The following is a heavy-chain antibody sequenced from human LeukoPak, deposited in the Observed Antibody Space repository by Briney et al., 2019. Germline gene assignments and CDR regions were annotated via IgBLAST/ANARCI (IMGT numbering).Heavy chain of an antibody. J-gene: IGHJ4*02. CDR1: GGSFSGYY. D-gene: IGHD6-19*01. CDR3: ASTLQWLDFDY. CDR2: INHSGST. Sequence: SETLSLTCAVYGGSFSGYYWSWIRQPPGKGLEWIGEINHSGSTNYNPSLKSRVTISVDTSKNQISLKLSSVTAADTAVYYCASTLQWLDFDYWGQGTLVTVSS. V-gene: IGHV4-34*01.